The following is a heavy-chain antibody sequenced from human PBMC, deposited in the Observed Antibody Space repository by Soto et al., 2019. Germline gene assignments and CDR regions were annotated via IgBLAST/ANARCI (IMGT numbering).Heavy chain of an antibody. D-gene: IGHD5-12*01. J-gene: IGHJ4*02. CDR1: GFTFSSYG. CDR3: AKDRSGYDAEFDY. V-gene: IGHV3-30*18. CDR2: ISYDGSNK. Sequence: QVQLVESGGGVVQPGRSLRLSCAASGFTFSSYGMHWVRQAPGKGLEWVAVISYDGSNKYYADSVKGRFTISRDNXKNTLYLQMNSLRAEDTAVYYCAKDRSGYDAEFDYWGQGTLVTVSS.